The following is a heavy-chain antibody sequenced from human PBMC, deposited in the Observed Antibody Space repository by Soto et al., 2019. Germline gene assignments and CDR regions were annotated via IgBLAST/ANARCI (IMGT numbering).Heavy chain of an antibody. J-gene: IGHJ6*02. D-gene: IGHD6-13*01. Sequence: PGGSLRLSCAASGFTFSSYSMNWVRQAPGKGLEWVSSISSSSSYIYYADSVKGRFTISRDNAKNSLYLQMNSLRAEDTAVYYCARDKYSSSWYQAGPYYYYGMDVWGQGTTVTVSS. CDR3: ARDKYSSSWYQAGPYYYYGMDV. V-gene: IGHV3-21*01. CDR2: ISSSSSYI. CDR1: GFTFSSYS.